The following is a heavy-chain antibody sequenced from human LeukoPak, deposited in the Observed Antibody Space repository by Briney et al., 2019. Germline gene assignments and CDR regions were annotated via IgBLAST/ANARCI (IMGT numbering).Heavy chain of an antibody. D-gene: IGHD5-18*01. V-gene: IGHV3-66*01. J-gene: IGHJ4*02. CDR3: ARIGGYSYGFDY. Sequence: GGSLRLSCAASGFTFSSYAMSWVRQAPGKGLEWVSVIYSGGSTNYAESVKGRFTISRDNSKNTVYLQLNSLRAEDTSVYYCARIGGYSYGFDYWGQGTLVTASS. CDR1: GFTFSSYA. CDR2: IYSGGST.